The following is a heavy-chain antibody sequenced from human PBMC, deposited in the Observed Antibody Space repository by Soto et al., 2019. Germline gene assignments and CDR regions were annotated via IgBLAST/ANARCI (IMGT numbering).Heavy chain of an antibody. CDR2: IDRSSRTI. Sequence: EVQLVESGGALVQPGGSLRLSCAASGFILNSYNMMWVRQAPGKGLEWVSYIDRSSRTIHYAVSVKGRFTISRDDANYSLSLKMNSLRADDAAVYYCARTEAYSSNGVCYPYLDYWGQGTLVTVSS. CDR3: ARTEAYSSNGVCYPYLDY. CDR1: GFILNSYN. V-gene: IGHV3-48*01. D-gene: IGHD2-8*01. J-gene: IGHJ4*02.